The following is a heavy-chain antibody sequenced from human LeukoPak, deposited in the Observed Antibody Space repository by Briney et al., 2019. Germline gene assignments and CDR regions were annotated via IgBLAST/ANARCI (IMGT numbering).Heavy chain of an antibody. CDR2: ISWNSGSI. D-gene: IGHD5-18*01. V-gene: IGHV3-9*01. Sequence: SGGSLRLSCAASGFAFDDYAMHWVRQAPGKGLEWVSGISWNSGSIGYADSVKGRFTISRDNAKNSLYLQMNSLRAEDTAVYYCASLLYKYGLFDYWGQGTLVTVSS. J-gene: IGHJ4*02. CDR3: ASLLYKYGLFDY. CDR1: GFAFDDYA.